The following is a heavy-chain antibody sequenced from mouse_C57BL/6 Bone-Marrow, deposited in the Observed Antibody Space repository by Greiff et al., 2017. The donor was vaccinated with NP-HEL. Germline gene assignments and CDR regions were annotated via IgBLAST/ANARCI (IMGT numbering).Heavy chain of an antibody. Sequence: QVQLKQPGAELVKPGASVKLSCKASGYTFTSYWMHWVKQRPGQGLEWIGMIHPNSGSTNYNEKFKSKATLTVDKSSSTAYMQLSSLTSEDSAVYYCAREAYYSNFYYFDYWGQGTTLTVSS. D-gene: IGHD2-5*01. J-gene: IGHJ2*01. V-gene: IGHV1-64*01. CDR2: IHPNSGST. CDR3: AREAYYSNFYYFDY. CDR1: GYTFTSYW.